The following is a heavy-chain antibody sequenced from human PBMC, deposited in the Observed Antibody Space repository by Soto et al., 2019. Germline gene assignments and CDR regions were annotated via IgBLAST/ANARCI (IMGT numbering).Heavy chain of an antibody. CDR2: IYYSGST. CDR3: ARRPSSMPIRHNWFDP. V-gene: IGHV4-39*01. CDR1: GGSISSSSYY. D-gene: IGHD6-6*01. J-gene: IGHJ5*02. Sequence: SETLSLTCTVSGGSISSSSYYWGWIRQPPGKGLEWIGSIYYSGSTYYNPSLKSRVTISVDTSKNQFSLKLSSVTAADTAVYYCARRPSSMPIRHNWFDPWGQGTLVTVSS.